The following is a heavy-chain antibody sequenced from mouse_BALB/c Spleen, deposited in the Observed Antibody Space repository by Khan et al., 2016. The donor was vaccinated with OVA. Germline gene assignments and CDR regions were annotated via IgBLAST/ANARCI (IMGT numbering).Heavy chain of an antibody. D-gene: IGHD1-1*01. CDR1: GYTFSSYW. CDR3: ASVNECGSTSWFAY. J-gene: IGHJ3*01. V-gene: IGHV1-9*01. Sequence: QVQLKQSGAELMKPGASVKISCKPTGYTFSSYWIDWVKQRPGHGLEWIGEILPGSNSTNYNERFQGKATITADTSSNTAYMQLTSLTSEDSAIXYGASVNECGSTSWFAYWGQGTLVTVSA. CDR2: ILPGSNST.